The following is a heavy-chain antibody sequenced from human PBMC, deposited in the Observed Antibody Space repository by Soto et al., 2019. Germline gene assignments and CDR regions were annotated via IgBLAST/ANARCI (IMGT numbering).Heavy chain of an antibody. J-gene: IGHJ4*02. V-gene: IGHV3-74*03. CDR3: AGAGDWNYVRDF. CDR2: INSDGASI. CDR1: GFTFTHYR. D-gene: IGHD1-1*01. Sequence: EVQLVESGGGFVQPGGSLRLSCAASGFTFTHYRIHWVRQPPGKGLEWVGRINSDGASIEYADSVKGRFTISRDNAHNMVFLKVSSLTAEVLGVSFCAGAGDWNYVRDFWGQGTLVTVSS.